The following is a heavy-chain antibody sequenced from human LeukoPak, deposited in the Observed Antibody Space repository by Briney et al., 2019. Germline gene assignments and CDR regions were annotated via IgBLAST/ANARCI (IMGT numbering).Heavy chain of an antibody. CDR2: VYYSGSA. V-gene: IGHV4-59*01. D-gene: IGHD3-3*01. CDR1: GGSISSYY. J-gene: IGHJ3*02. Sequence: PSETLSLTCTVSGGSISSYYWSWIRQPPGKELEWIGYVYYSGSAHYNPSLKSRVTISVDTSKSQFSLKLSSVTAADTAVYYCASAIFVENAFDIWGQGTMVTVSS. CDR3: ASAIFVENAFDI.